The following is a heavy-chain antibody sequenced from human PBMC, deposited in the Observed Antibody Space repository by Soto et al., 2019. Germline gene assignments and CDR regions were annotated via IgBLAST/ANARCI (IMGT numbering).Heavy chain of an antibody. CDR2: IYPGDSDT. D-gene: IGHD3-10*01. V-gene: IGHV5-51*01. J-gene: IGHJ6*02. CDR1: GYSFTSYW. Sequence: PGESLKISCKGSGYSFTSYWIGWVRQMPGKGLEWMGIIYPGDSDTRYSPSFQGQVTISADKSISTAYLQWSSPKASDTAMYYCARFMGSGSYPYYYYGMDVWGQGTTVTVSS. CDR3: ARFMGSGSYPYYYYGMDV.